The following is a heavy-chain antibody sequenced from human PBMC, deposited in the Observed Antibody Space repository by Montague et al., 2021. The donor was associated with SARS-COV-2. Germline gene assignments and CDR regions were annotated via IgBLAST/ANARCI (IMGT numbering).Heavy chain of an antibody. V-gene: IGHV6-1*01. CDR1: GDSVSSNIAA. D-gene: IGHD2-8*02. J-gene: IGHJ3*01. CDR2: TKYTSTRYE. Sequence: SAISGDSVSSNIAAWNWIRQSPSRGLAWLGRTKYTSTRYETYAVSVQSRITITADTSKNQFSLHLNSVTPEDTAVYYCARDLYWAFDAWGLGTTVTVSA. CDR3: ARDLYWAFDA.